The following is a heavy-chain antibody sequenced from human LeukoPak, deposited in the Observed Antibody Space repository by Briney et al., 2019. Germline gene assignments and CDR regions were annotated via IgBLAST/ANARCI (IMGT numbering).Heavy chain of an antibody. J-gene: IGHJ4*02. CDR1: GFTFSSYW. V-gene: IGHV3-74*01. D-gene: IGHD4-23*01. CDR2: IASDGSST. Sequence: PGGSLRLSCAASGFTFSSYWMNWVRQAPGKGQVWVSRIASDGSSTTYADSVKGRFSISRDNAKNTPYLQMNSLRVEDTAVYYCARGRPHGNDYWGQGTLVTVSS. CDR3: ARGRPHGNDY.